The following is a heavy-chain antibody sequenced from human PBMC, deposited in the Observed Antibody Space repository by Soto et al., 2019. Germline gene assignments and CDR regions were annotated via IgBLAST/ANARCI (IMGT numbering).Heavy chain of an antibody. D-gene: IGHD6-13*01. CDR3: ARAKAPLYSSSWYWFDP. V-gene: IGHV4-59*08. J-gene: IGHJ5*02. CDR1: GGSIGSYY. Sequence: SETLSLTCTVSGGSIGSYYWSWIRQPPGKGLEWIGYIYYSGSTNYNPSLKSRVTISVDTSKNQFSLKLSSVTAADTAVYYCARAKAPLYSSSWYWFDPWGQGTLVTVSS. CDR2: IYYSGST.